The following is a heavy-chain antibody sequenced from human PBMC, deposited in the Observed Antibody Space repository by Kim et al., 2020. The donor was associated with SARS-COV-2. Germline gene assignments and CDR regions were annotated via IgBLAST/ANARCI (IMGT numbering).Heavy chain of an antibody. Sequence: GGSLRLSCAASGFTFSSYWMSWVRQAPGKGLEWVANIKQDGSEKYYVDSVKGRFTISRDNAKNSLYLQMNSLRAEDTAVYYCAKLRGPYYYYGMDVWGQGTTVTVSS. D-gene: IGHD4-17*01. V-gene: IGHV3-7*01. CDR2: IKQDGSEK. J-gene: IGHJ6*02. CDR3: AKLRGPYYYYGMDV. CDR1: GFTFSSYW.